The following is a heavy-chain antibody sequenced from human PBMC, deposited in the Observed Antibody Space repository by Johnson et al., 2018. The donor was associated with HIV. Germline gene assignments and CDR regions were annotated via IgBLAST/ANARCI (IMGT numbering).Heavy chain of an antibody. CDR1: GFNVSGKY. V-gene: IGHV3-53*04. CDR3: ARDRARDAFDV. J-gene: IGHJ3*01. CDR2: IYSGGTT. Sequence: EVQLVESGGGLVQSGGSLRVSCAASGFNVSGKYMTWVRQPPGKGLEWVSVIYSGGTTNYAASVKGRFTISSNTSKNTVFLQMYSLRAEDTAVYYCARDRARDAFDVWGQGTMVTVSS.